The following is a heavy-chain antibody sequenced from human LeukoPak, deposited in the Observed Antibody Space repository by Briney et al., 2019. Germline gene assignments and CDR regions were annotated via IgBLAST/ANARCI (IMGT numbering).Heavy chain of an antibody. V-gene: IGHV4-4*07. CDR3: AREIVGVATTYYYYYMDV. D-gene: IGHD5-12*01. CDR1: GGSISSYY. J-gene: IGHJ6*03. Sequence: NSSETLSLTCTVSGGSISSYYWSWIRQPAGKGLEWIGRIYTSGSTNYNPSLKSRVTMSVDTSKNQFSLKLSSVTAADTAVYYCAREIVGVATTYYYYYMDVWGKGTTVTISS. CDR2: IYTSGST.